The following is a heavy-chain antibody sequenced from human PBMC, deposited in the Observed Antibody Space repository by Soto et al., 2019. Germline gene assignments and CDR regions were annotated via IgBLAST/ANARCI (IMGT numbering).Heavy chain of an antibody. Sequence: PGGSLRLSCAASGFTFSSYAMSWVRQAPGKGLEWVSAICGSGGSTYYADSVKGRFTISRDNSKNTLYLQMNSLRAEDTAVYYCSYATPSCDDYISGSYRIGFAAFNDWGQVTQVNVAS. CDR1: GFTFSSYA. V-gene: IGHV3-23*01. CDR3: SYATPSCDDYISGSYRIGFAAFND. CDR2: ICGSGGST. J-gene: IGHJ4*01. D-gene: IGHD3-16*02.